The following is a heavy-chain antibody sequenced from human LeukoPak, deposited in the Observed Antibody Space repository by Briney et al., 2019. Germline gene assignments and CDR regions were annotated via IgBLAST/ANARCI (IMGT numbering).Heavy chain of an antibody. J-gene: IGHJ3*02. CDR3: ARVIIVGATGI. CDR2: ISSGGSTV. D-gene: IGHD1-26*01. V-gene: IGHV3-48*03. Sequence: GGSLRLSCAASGFTFSSYEMNWVRQAPGKGQEWVSYISSGGSTVHYADSVKGRFTISRDNAKNSLYLQMNRLRAEDTAVYYCARVIIVGATGIWGQGTMVTVSS. CDR1: GFTFSSYE.